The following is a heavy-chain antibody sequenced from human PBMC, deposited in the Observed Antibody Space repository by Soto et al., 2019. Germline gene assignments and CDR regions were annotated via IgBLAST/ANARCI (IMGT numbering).Heavy chain of an antibody. CDR2: ISAYNGKR. CDR1: GYDFTSYG. V-gene: IGHV1-18*01. D-gene: IGHD2-21*01. J-gene: IGHJ3*02. CDR3: ARGRIVASIHDAFEI. Sequence: QGQLLQSGDEVKKPGASVRVSCRASGYDFTSYGISWVRQAPGQGLEWVSWISAYNGKRDTAQKFQGRVTMTLETSTDTAHMELGDLTSADTAVYYCARGRIVASIHDAFEIWGQGTMVAVSS.